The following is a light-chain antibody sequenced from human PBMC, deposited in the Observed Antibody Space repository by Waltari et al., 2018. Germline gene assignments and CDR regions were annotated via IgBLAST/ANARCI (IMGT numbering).Light chain of an antibody. Sequence: IQMTQSPSSLSPSAGDRVTITCRESQGIRNDLGWYQQKQGKAPNLLIYTASTLQSGVPSRFSGSGSGTDFSLTISSLQPEDFATYYCLQDYDYPRTFGQGTKVEIK. CDR3: LQDYDYPRT. J-gene: IGKJ1*01. CDR1: QGIRND. CDR2: TAS. V-gene: IGKV1-6*01.